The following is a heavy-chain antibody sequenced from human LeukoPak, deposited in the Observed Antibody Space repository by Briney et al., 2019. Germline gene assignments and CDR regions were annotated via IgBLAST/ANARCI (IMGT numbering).Heavy chain of an antibody. CDR2: IYHSGST. D-gene: IGHD1-14*01. CDR1: GGSISSSNW. CDR3: ARHQGKAPTTEWVFDY. Sequence: PSGTLSLTCAVSGGSISSSNWWSWVREPPGKGLEWIGEIYHSGSTNYNPSLKSRVTISVDKSKNQFSLKLSSVTAADTAVYYCARHQGKAPTTEWVFDYWGQGTLVTVSS. V-gene: IGHV4-4*02. J-gene: IGHJ4*02.